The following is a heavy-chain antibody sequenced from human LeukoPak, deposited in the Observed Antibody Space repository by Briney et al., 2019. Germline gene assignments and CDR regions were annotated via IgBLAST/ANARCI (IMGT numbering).Heavy chain of an antibody. CDR1: GGSFSGYY. D-gene: IGHD1-26*01. CDR3: ARDSGPRLPRKVGWFDP. V-gene: IGHV4-59*01. Sequence: SETLSLTCAVYGGSFSGYYWSWLRQPPGKGLEWIGYIYYSGSTNYNPSLKSRVTISVDTSKNQFSLKLSSVTAADTAVYYCARDSGPRLPRKVGWFDPWGQGTLVTVSS. CDR2: IYYSGST. J-gene: IGHJ5*02.